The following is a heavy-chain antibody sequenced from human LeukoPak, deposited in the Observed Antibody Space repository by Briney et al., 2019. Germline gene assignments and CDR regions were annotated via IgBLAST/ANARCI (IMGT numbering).Heavy chain of an antibody. D-gene: IGHD6-19*01. CDR2: IYTSGST. CDR1: GGSISSYY. J-gene: IGHJ5*02. V-gene: IGHV4-4*07. Sequence: SETLSLTCTVSGGSISSYYWSWIRQPAGKGLEWIGRIYTSGSTNYNPSLKSRVTMSVDPSKNQFSLKLSSVTAADTAVYYCASQRGGSSGPFRFAPWGQGTLVTVSS. CDR3: ASQRGGSSGPFRFAP.